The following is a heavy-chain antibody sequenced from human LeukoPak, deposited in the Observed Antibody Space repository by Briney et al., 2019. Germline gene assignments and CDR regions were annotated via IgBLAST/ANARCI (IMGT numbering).Heavy chain of an antibody. V-gene: IGHV4-4*02. Sequence: SGTLSLTCAVSGASFSSDYWWSWIRQPPGKGLEWIGEVYHSGTTNYNPSLKSRVTISVDKSKNQFSLKLSSVTAADTAVYYCARTYGDYVRWFDPWGQGTLVTVSS. D-gene: IGHD4-17*01. J-gene: IGHJ5*02. CDR2: VYHSGTT. CDR1: GASFSSDYW. CDR3: ARTYGDYVRWFDP.